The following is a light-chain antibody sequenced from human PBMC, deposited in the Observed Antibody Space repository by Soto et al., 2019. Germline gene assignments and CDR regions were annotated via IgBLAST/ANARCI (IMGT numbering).Light chain of an antibody. CDR1: QSVSSY. CDR3: QQRSNWPGIT. Sequence: DIVLTQSPATLSLSPGERATLSCRASQSVSSYLAWYQQKPGQAPRLLIYDASNWATGIPARFSGSGSGTDFTLTISSLEPEDFAVYYCQQRSNWPGITFGQGTRLEIK. CDR2: DAS. V-gene: IGKV3-11*01. J-gene: IGKJ5*01.